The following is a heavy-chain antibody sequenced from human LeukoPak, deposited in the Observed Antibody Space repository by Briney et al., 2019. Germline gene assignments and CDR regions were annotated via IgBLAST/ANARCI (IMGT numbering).Heavy chain of an antibody. V-gene: IGHV3-21*01. CDR3: ARDYYGSGSVLDY. CDR1: GFTFSSYS. CDR2: ISSSSSYI. D-gene: IGHD3-10*01. J-gene: IGHJ4*02. Sequence: GGSLRLSCAASGFTFSSYSMNWVRQAPGKGLEWVSSISSSSSYIYYADSVKGRFTISGDNAKNSLYLQMNSLRAEDTAVYYCARDYYGSGSVLDYWGQGTLVTVSS.